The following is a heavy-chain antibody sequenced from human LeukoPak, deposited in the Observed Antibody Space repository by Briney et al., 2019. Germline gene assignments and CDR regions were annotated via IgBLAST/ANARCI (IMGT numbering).Heavy chain of an antibody. CDR1: GGSFSGYY. V-gene: IGHV4-34*01. Sequence: SETLSLTCAVYGGSFSGYYWSWIRQPPGKGLEWIGEINHSGSTNYNPSLKSRVTISVDTSKNQFSLKLSSVTAADTAVYYCASRITMVRGVRPDDYWGQGTLVTVSS. CDR2: INHSGST. J-gene: IGHJ4*02. D-gene: IGHD3-10*01. CDR3: ASRITMVRGVRPDDY.